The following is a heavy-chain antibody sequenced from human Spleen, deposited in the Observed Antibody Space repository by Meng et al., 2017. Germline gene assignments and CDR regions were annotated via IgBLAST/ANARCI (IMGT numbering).Heavy chain of an antibody. J-gene: IGHJ4*02. Sequence: QGQLVRVGAEVKGPGAPVKVSCKASGYSFTDYYIHWVRQAPGQGLEWMGRINPIGGGTNYAQKFQGRVTMSRDTSISTAYIELSSLRSDDTAVYYCARDGSSSWSTDYWGQGTLVTVSS. V-gene: IGHV1-2*06. CDR3: ARDGSSSWSTDY. D-gene: IGHD6-13*01. CDR1: GYSFTDYY. CDR2: INPIGGGT.